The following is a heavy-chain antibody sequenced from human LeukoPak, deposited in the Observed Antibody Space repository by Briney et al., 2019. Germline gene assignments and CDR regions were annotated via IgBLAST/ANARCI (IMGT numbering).Heavy chain of an antibody. CDR3: AREATYYYDSSGHSTTYYFDY. J-gene: IGHJ4*02. CDR1: GFTFSSDA. V-gene: IGHV3-23*01. D-gene: IGHD3-22*01. Sequence: GGSLRLSCVASGFTFSSDAMGWVRQGPGKGLEWVSTISDSGGSTYYADSVKGRFTISRDNSKNTLYLQMNSLRSEDTAVYYCAREATYYYDSSGHSTTYYFDYWGQGTLVTVSS. CDR2: ISDSGGST.